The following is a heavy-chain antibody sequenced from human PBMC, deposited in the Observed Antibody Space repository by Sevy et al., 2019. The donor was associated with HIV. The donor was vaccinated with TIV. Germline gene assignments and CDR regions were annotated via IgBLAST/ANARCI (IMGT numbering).Heavy chain of an antibody. D-gene: IGHD3-22*01. CDR2: IRSETGGGTT. V-gene: IGHV3-15*01. CDR1: GLSFSNAW. Sequence: GGSLRLSCAASGLSFSNAWMAWVRQAPGKGLEWVGRIRSETGGGTTDFAAFAKGKFTISNDDPKNKLYLQMNSLETEDTAVYYCAIDHRRDGMIVVPFEKWGLGTLVTVSS. J-gene: IGHJ4*02. CDR3: AIDHRRDGMIVVPFEK.